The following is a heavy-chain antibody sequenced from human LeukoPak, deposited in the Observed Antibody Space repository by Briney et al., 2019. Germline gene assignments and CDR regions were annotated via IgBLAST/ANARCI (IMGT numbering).Heavy chain of an antibody. Sequence: TGGSLRLSCAASGFTFSSYAMSWFRQAPGKGLEWVSAISGSGGSTYYADSVKGRFTISRDNSKNTLYLQMNSLRAEDTAVYYCAKGSGSGYYGSGSSNSYFDYWGQGTLVTVSS. CDR2: ISGSGGST. J-gene: IGHJ4*02. CDR1: GFTFSSYA. V-gene: IGHV3-23*01. CDR3: AKGSGSGYYGSGSSNSYFDY. D-gene: IGHD3-10*01.